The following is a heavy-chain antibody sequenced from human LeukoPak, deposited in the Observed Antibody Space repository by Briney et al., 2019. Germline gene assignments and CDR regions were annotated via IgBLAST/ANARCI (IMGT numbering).Heavy chain of an antibody. V-gene: IGHV4-59*01. CDR2: IYSSGST. J-gene: IGHJ4*02. Sequence: SETLSLTCTVSGGSISSYYRSWIRQPPGKGLEWIGYIYSSGSTNYNPSLKSRITISVDTSKNQFSLKLSSVTAADTAVYYCARFAYCGGHCWYYFDYWGQGSLVTVSS. CDR1: GGSISSYY. CDR3: ARFAYCGGHCWYYFDY. D-gene: IGHD2-21*02.